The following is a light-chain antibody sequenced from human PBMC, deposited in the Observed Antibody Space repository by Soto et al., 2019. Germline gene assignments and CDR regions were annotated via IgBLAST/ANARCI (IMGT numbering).Light chain of an antibody. V-gene: IGLV2-8*01. Sequence: QSALTQPPSASGSPGQSVTISCTGTSSDIGGYNYVSWYQQPPGKAPKLMIYEGTKRPSGVPDRFSGSKSGNTASLTVSGLQAEDEADYYCTSFAGNFNVVFGGGTKLTVL. CDR2: EGT. CDR1: SSDIGGYNY. CDR3: TSFAGNFNVV. J-gene: IGLJ2*01.